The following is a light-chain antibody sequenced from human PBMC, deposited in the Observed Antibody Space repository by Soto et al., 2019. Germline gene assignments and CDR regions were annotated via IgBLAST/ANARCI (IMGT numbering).Light chain of an antibody. CDR1: QSVSSSY. Sequence: EIVLTKSPGTLSLSPGERATLSCRSSQSVSSSYLDWYQQKPGQAHRLLIYDVSSRATGIPDRFSGSGSGTDFTLTISRLEPEDFAVYYCQQYGSSPTFGQGTKVEIK. CDR2: DVS. J-gene: IGKJ1*01. CDR3: QQYGSSPT. V-gene: IGKV3-20*01.